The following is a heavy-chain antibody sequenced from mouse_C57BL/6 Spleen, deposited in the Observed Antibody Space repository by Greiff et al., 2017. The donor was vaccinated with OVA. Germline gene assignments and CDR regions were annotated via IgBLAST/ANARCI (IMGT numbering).Heavy chain of an antibody. J-gene: IGHJ3*01. CDR2: IYPSDSET. CDR1: GYTFTSYW. Sequence: QVQLKQPGAELVRPGSSVKLSCKASGYTFTSYWMDWVKQRPGQGLEWIGNIYPSDSETHYNQKFKDKATLTVDKSSSTAYMQLSSLTSEDSAVYYCARNYDGSSFAWFAYWGQGTLVTVSA. V-gene: IGHV1-61*01. CDR3: ARNYDGSSFAWFAY. D-gene: IGHD1-1*01.